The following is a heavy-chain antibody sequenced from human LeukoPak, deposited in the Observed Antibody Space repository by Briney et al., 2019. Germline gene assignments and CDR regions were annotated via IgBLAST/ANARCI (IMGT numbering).Heavy chain of an antibody. J-gene: IGHJ4*02. Sequence: SETLSLTCIVSGASIISSSSYYWGWIRQPPGKGLEWIGSIYHSGSTYYNPSLKSRATISVDTSKNQFSLKLSSVTAADTAVYYCVLQRITMVRGVILNWGQGTLVTVSS. CDR3: VLQRITMVRGVILN. V-gene: IGHV4-39*07. CDR2: IYHSGST. CDR1: GASIISSSSYY. D-gene: IGHD3-10*01.